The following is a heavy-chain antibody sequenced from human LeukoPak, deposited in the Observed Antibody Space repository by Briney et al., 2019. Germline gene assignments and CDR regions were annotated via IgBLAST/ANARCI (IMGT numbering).Heavy chain of an antibody. V-gene: IGHV4-4*07. D-gene: IGHD6-13*01. CDR2: IYTSGST. CDR1: GGSISSYY. Sequence: SETLSLTCTVSGGSISSYYWSWIRQPAGKGLEWIGRIYTSGSTNYNPSLKSRVTMSVDTSKNQFSLKLSSVTAADTAVYYCARQYSSSWYDAFDIWGQGTMVTVSS. CDR3: ARQYSSSWYDAFDI. J-gene: IGHJ3*02.